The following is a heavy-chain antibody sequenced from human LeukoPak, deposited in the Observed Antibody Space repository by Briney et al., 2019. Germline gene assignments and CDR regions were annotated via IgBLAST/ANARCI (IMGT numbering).Heavy chain of an antibody. CDR3: ARRLSSTPLYDF. CDR1: GYTFTSFW. CDR2: IYPGDSDT. D-gene: IGHD2-2*01. Sequence: GESLKISCKGSGYTFTSFWIGWVRQMPGKGLEWMGIIYPGDSDTRYSSSFQGQVTISADKSISTAYPQWSSLKASDTAMYYCARRLSSTPLYDFWGQGTLVTVSS. J-gene: IGHJ4*02. V-gene: IGHV5-51*01.